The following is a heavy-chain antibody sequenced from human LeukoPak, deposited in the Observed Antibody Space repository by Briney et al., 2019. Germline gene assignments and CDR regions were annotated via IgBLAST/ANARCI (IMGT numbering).Heavy chain of an antibody. J-gene: IGHJ4*02. CDR1: GFTFDDYA. V-gene: IGHV3-9*01. CDR2: VSWNSGSV. CDR3: AKDVGRLERNPDY. Sequence: GGSLRLSCAASGFTFDDYAMHWVRQAPGKGLEWVSGVSWNSGSVGYADSVKGRFTISGDNAKNSLYLQMNSLRAEDTALYHCAKDVGRLERNPDYWGQGTLVTVSS. D-gene: IGHD1-1*01.